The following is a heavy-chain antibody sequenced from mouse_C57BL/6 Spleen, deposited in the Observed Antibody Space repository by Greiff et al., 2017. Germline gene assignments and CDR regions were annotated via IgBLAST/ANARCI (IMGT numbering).Heavy chain of an antibody. CDR3: ERFYYDYDRYFDF. D-gene: IGHD2-4*01. V-gene: IGHV3-6*01. J-gene: IGHJ1*03. CDR2: ISYDGST. CDR1: GYSITSGYY. Sequence: VQLQQSGPGLVKPSQSLFLTCSVTGYSITSGYYWNWIRQFPGNNLEWMGYISYDGSTNYNPSLKNRITITRDSPTNQFFLMSNHVTTEDTYTEYRERFYYDYDRYFDFGGTGTTVTVAS.